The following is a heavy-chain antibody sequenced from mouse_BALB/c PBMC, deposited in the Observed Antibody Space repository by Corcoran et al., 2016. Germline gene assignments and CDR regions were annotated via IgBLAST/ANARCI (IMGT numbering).Heavy chain of an antibody. CDR1: GYTFSSYW. J-gene: IGHJ2*01. V-gene: IGHV1-9*01. Sequence: QVQLQQSGAELMKPGASVKISCKATGYTFSSYWIEWVKQRPGHGLEWIGEILPGSGSTNYNEKFKGKATFTADTSSNTAYMQLSSLTSEDSAVYYCARKGANWDRRFDYWGQGTTLTVSS. CDR3: ARKGANWDRRFDY. CDR2: ILPGSGST. D-gene: IGHD4-1*01.